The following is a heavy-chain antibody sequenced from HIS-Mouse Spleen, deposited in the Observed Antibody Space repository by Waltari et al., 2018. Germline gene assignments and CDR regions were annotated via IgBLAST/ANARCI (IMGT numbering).Heavy chain of an antibody. CDR1: GFTFSRYA. CDR2: ISYYGSNK. D-gene: IGHD3-22*01. Sequence: QVQLVESGGGVVQPGRSLRLSCAASGFTFSRYAMDWVRQAPGKGVEWVAVISYYGSNKYYADSVKGRFTISRDNSKKTLYLQMNGLRAEDTAVYYCAREVVIYFDYWGQGTLVTVSS. V-gene: IGHV3-30-3*01. J-gene: IGHJ4*02. CDR3: AREVVIYFDY.